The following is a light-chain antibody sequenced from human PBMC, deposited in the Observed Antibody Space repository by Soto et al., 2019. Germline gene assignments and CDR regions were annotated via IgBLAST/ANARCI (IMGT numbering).Light chain of an antibody. J-gene: IGLJ3*02. CDR2: EVT. V-gene: IGLV2-14*01. CDR1: SSDVGGYDF. Sequence: QSVLTQPASVSGSPGQSITISCTGTSSDVGGYDFVSWYRQYPGQAPKILIYEVTHRPSGVPDRFSGSKSGNTASLTISGLQADDEADYYCSSYTVSTPVVFGGGTKVTVL. CDR3: SSYTVSTPVV.